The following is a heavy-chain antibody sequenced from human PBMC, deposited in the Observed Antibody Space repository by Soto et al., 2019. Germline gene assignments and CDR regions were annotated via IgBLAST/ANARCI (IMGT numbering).Heavy chain of an antibody. D-gene: IGHD3-10*01. V-gene: IGHV4-39*01. CDR1: GGNISSSNYY. CDR2: IYYRGST. CDR3: ARLPYGSGRKNFDY. Sequence: SETLSLTCTVSGGNISSSNYYWGWIRQPPGKGLEWIGSIYYRGSTYYNPSLKSRVTISVDTSKNQFSLELSSVTAADTAVYYCARLPYGSGRKNFDYWGQGTLVTVSS. J-gene: IGHJ4*02.